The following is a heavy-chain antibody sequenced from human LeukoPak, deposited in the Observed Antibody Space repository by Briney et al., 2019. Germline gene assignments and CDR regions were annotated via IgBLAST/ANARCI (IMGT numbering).Heavy chain of an antibody. D-gene: IGHD2-15*01. V-gene: IGHV1-18*01. Sequence: ASVKVSCKTSGYTFNNFGITWVRQAPGQGLEWMGWISIGDGRTHYGRKFQDRVSMTREMSSNTAFLELSSLRSDDTAFYFCSRSYYSSSWYYFDHWGQGTLVTVSS. J-gene: IGHJ4*02. CDR3: SRSYYSSSWYYFDH. CDR1: GYTFNNFG. CDR2: ISIGDGRT.